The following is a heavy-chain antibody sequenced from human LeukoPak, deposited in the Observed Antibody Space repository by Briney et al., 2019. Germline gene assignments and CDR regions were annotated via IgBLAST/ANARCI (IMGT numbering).Heavy chain of an antibody. CDR1: GYTFTSYY. J-gene: IGHJ5*02. CDR2: INPSGGST. V-gene: IGHV1-46*01. Sequence: ASVKVSCKASGYTFTSYYMHWVRQAPGQGLEWMGIINPSGGSTSYAQKFQGRVTMTRDTSTSTVYMELSSLRSEDTAVYYCARDAQIAVAGENWFDPWGQGTLVTVSS. D-gene: IGHD6-19*01. CDR3: ARDAQIAVAGENWFDP.